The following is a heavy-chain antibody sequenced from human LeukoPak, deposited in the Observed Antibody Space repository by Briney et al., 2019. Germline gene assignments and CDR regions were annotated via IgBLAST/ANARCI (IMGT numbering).Heavy chain of an antibody. Sequence: SETLSLTCTVSGGSISSSSYYWGWIRQPPGTGLEWIGSIYYSGSTYYNPSLKSRVTISVDTSKNQFSLKLSSVTAADTAVYYCARGWELDYGTFDIWGQGTMVTVSS. CDR1: GGSISSSSYY. CDR3: ARGWELDYGTFDI. J-gene: IGHJ3*02. D-gene: IGHD1-26*01. CDR2: IYYSGST. V-gene: IGHV4-39*07.